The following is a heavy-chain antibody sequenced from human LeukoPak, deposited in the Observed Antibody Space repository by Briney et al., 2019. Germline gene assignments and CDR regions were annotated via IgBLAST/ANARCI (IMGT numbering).Heavy chain of an antibody. D-gene: IGHD4-11*01. J-gene: IGHJ2*01. V-gene: IGHV4-4*07. CDR3: ARGVTSVQSFWYFDL. Sequence: SETLSLTCSVSGDSIRGYYWNWIRQPAGKGLEWIGRIYTSGSTDYKPSLKSRVTMSVDAPEKWFSLKMTSLTAADTAVYYCARGVTSVQSFWYFDLWGRGTLVTVSS. CDR2: IYTSGST. CDR1: GDSIRGYY.